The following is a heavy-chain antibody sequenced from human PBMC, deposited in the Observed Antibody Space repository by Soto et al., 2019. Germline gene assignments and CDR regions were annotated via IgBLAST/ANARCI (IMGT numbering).Heavy chain of an antibody. CDR3: AREYCTRSSCYGVDY. V-gene: IGHV1-18*01. Sequence: QVQLMQSGAEVKKPGGSVKVSCMASGYTFTDLGISWVRQAPGHGLEWMGWSSTYNGDTKYAQKAQDRVTLTTDTSTSTAYMELRSLRSDDTAVYYCAREYCTRSSCYGVDYWGQGTLVTVSS. CDR1: GYTFTDLG. CDR2: SSTYNGDT. J-gene: IGHJ4*02. D-gene: IGHD2-2*01.